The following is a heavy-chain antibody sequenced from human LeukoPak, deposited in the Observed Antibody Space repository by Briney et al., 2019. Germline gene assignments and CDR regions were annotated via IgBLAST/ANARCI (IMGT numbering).Heavy chain of an antibody. V-gene: IGHV3-7*01. Sequence: PGGSVRLSCEASGFDFRNYYMSWVRQAPGKGLEWLANIKYDGTYTNYKDSVKGRLTLSRDNAKNSVYLQMNSLRAEDTAVYYCTRGEGATVATYRFDFWGRGTLVTVSS. CDR2: IKYDGTYT. CDR3: TRGEGATVATYRFDF. D-gene: IGHD4-23*01. CDR1: GFDFRNYY. J-gene: IGHJ4*02.